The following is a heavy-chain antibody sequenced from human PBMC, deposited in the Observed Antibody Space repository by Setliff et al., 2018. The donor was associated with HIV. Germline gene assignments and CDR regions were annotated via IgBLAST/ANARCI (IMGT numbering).Heavy chain of an antibody. CDR1: GYSISSSSYY. V-gene: IGHV4-39*07. Sequence: SETLSLTCTVSGYSISSSSYYWDWIRQPPGKGLEWIGSIYYSGSTHYNPSLKSRVTISVDTSKNQFSLKLSYVTAADTAVYYCARDFRIGWAVQDYWYFDLWGRGTLVTVSS. D-gene: IGHD1-26*01. CDR2: IYYSGST. CDR3: ARDFRIGWAVQDYWYFDL. J-gene: IGHJ2*01.